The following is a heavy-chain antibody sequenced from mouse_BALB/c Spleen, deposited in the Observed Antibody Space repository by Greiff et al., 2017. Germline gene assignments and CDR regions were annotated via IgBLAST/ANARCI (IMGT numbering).Heavy chain of an antibody. D-gene: IGHD1-1*01. CDR1: GYTFTSYT. Sequence: VQLQQSAAELARPGASVKMSCKASGYTFTSYTMHCVKQRPGQGLEWIGYINPSSGYTEYNQKFKDKTTLTADKSSSTAYMQLSSLTAEDSAVYYGARRGGRSKAYWGQGTLVTVSA. CDR2: INPSSGYT. J-gene: IGHJ3*01. V-gene: IGHV1-4*02. CDR3: ARRGGRSKAY.